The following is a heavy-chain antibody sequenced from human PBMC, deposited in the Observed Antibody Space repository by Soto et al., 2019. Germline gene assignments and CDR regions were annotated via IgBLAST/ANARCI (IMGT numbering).Heavy chain of an antibody. CDR3: ARDLAYCGGDCPGDD. CDR1: GYTFTGYY. Sequence: QVQLVQSGAEVKKPGASVKVSCKASGYTFTGYYMHWVRQAPGQGLEWMGWINPNSGGTNYAQKFQGRVTMTRDTSISTAYMELSRLRSDDTAVYYCARDLAYCGGDCPGDDWGQGTLVTVSS. D-gene: IGHD2-21*02. V-gene: IGHV1-2*02. J-gene: IGHJ4*02. CDR2: INPNSGGT.